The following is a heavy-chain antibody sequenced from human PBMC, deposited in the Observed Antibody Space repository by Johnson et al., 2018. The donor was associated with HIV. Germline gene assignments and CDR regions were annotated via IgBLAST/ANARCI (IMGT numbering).Heavy chain of an antibody. CDR3: ANAYSVAGLRDAFDI. D-gene: IGHD6-19*01. V-gene: IGHV3-30*18. CDR2: ISYDGGNK. CDR1: GFTFSSYG. J-gene: IGHJ3*02. Sequence: QVQLVESGGGVVQPGRSLRLSCVASGFTFSSYGIHWVRQAPGKGLEWVAVISYDGGNKYYADSVKGRFSISRDNSNNTVYLQLNSLTGEDTAVYFCANAYSVAGLRDAFDIWGQGTMVTVAS.